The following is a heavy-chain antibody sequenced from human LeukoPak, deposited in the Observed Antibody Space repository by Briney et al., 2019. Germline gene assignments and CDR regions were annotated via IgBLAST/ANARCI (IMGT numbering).Heavy chain of an antibody. J-gene: IGHJ4*02. CDR3: ASSRAGHFDY. Sequence: GESLKISCKGSGYSLTSYWIAWVRHMPGKGLEWMGIIYPGDSDTRYSPSFQGQVTISADKSISTAYLQWSSLKASDTAMYYCASSRAGHFDYWGQGTLVIASS. V-gene: IGHV5-51*01. D-gene: IGHD6-13*01. CDR1: GYSLTSYW. CDR2: IYPGDSDT.